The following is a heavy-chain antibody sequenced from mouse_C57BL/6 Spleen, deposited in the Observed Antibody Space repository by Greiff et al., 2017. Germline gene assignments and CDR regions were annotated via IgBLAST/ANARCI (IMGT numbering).Heavy chain of an antibody. Sequence: QVQLQQSGAELVRPGASVKLSCKASGYTFTDYYINWVKQRPGQGLEWIARIYPGSGNTYYNEKFKGKATLTAEKSSSTAYMQLSSLTSEDSAVYFCARSGDQPWFAYWGQGTLVTVSA. CDR1: GYTFTDYY. V-gene: IGHV1-76*01. CDR2: IYPGSGNT. J-gene: IGHJ3*01. D-gene: IGHD3-1*01. CDR3: ARSGDQPWFAY.